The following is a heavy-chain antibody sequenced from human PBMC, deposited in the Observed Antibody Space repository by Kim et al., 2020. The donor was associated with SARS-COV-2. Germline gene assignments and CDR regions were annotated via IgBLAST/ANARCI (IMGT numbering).Heavy chain of an antibody. V-gene: IGHV4-4*06. J-gene: IGHJ6*02. Sequence: TYNSSLQSRVTMSVDTSKNQFSLKLTSFTAADTAVYYCARDSGLGGLDVWGQGTTVTVSS. CDR3: ARDSGLGGLDV. D-gene: IGHD3-16*01.